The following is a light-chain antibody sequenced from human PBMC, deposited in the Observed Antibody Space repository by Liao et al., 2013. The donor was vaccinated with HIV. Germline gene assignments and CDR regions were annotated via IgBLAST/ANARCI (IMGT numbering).Light chain of an antibody. Sequence: SYELIQPPSVSVAPGETATIPCAGSDVGGKSVHWYQQKPGQAPVLVISYDRDRPSGIPERFSGSNSGDTATLTISRVEAGDEADFYCQVWDSSGQNVVFGGGTKLTVL. V-gene: IGLV3-21*04. J-gene: IGLJ2*01. CDR1: DVGGKS. CDR2: YDR. CDR3: QVWDSSGQNVV.